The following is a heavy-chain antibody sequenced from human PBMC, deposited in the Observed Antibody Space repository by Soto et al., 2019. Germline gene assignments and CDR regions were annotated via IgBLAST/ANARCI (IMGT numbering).Heavy chain of an antibody. Sequence: GASVKVSCKASGYTFTSYAMHGVRQAPGQRLEWMVWINAGNGNTKYSQKFQGRVTITRDTSASTAYTELSSLRSEDTAVYYCARAPSWYNFDYWGQGTLVTVSS. CDR1: GYTFTSYA. CDR2: INAGNGNT. CDR3: ARAPSWYNFDY. V-gene: IGHV1-3*01. D-gene: IGHD6-13*01. J-gene: IGHJ4*02.